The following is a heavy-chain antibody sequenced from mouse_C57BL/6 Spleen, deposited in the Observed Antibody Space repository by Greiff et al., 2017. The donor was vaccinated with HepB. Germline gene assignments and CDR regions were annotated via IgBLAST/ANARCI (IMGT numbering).Heavy chain of an antibody. D-gene: IGHD2-2*01. CDR3: AREGYPTLPFAY. CDR1: GYTFTDYY. Sequence: EVQLQQSGPELVKPGASVKISCKASGYTFTDYYMNWVKQSHGKSLEWIGDINPNNGGTSYNQKFKGKATLTVDKSSSTAYMELRSLTSEDSAVYYCAREGYPTLPFAYWGQGTLVTVSA. CDR2: INPNNGGT. J-gene: IGHJ3*01. V-gene: IGHV1-26*01.